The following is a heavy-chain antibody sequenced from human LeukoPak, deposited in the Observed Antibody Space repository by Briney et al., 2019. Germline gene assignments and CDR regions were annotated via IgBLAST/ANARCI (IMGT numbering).Heavy chain of an antibody. CDR2: IYYSGST. D-gene: IGHD4-23*01. CDR1: GGSISSYY. V-gene: IGHV4-59*01. Sequence: SETLSLTCTVSGGSISSYYWSWIRQPPGKGLEWIGYIYYSGSTNYNPSLKSRVTISVDTSKNQLSLKLSSVTAADTAVYYCARDRHGGRADFDYWGQGTLVTVSS. J-gene: IGHJ4*02. CDR3: ARDRHGGRADFDY.